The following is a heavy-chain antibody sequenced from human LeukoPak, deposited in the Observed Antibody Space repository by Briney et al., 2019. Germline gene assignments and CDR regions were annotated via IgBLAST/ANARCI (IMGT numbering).Heavy chain of an antibody. J-gene: IGHJ4*02. CDR3: AGEDASIAAAGSFDY. CDR1: GYTFTGYY. Sequence: GASVKVSCKASGYTFTGYYMHWVRQAPGQGLEWMGWINPNSGGTNYAQKFQGRVTMTRDTSISTAYMELSRLRSDDTAVYYCAGEDASIAAAGSFDYWGQGTLVTVSS. CDR2: INPNSGGT. V-gene: IGHV1-2*02. D-gene: IGHD6-13*01.